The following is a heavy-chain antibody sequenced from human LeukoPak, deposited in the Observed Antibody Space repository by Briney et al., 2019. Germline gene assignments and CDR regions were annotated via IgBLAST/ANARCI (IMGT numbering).Heavy chain of an antibody. CDR1: GFTFTSSA. CDR2: IVVGSGNT. Sequence: SVKVSCKASGFTFTSSAMQWVRQARGQRLEWIGWIVVGSGNTNYAQKFRERVTITRDMSTSTAYMELSSLRSEDTAVYYCAAVIDSGSYYVADYWGQGTLVTVSS. V-gene: IGHV1-58*02. CDR3: AAVIDSGSYYVADY. J-gene: IGHJ4*02. D-gene: IGHD1-26*01.